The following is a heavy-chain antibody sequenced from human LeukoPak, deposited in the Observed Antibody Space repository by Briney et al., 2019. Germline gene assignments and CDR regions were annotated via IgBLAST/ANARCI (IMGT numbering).Heavy chain of an antibody. J-gene: IGHJ4*02. CDR3: AKDSLWGSYRYTYFDY. CDR1: GFTFSTYA. CDR2: MSYDGNIK. V-gene: IGHV3-30*18. D-gene: IGHD3-16*02. Sequence: GGSLRLSCAASGFTFSTYAMHWVRQAPGKGLEWLTVMSYDGNIKYYADSVKGRFTISRDNSENTLYLQMNSLRSEDTAVYFCAKDSLWGSYRYTYFDYWGQGTLVTVSS.